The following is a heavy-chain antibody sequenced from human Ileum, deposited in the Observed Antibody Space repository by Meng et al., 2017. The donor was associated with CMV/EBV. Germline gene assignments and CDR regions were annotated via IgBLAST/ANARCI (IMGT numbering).Heavy chain of an antibody. V-gene: IGHV4-39*07. CDR3: ARGFYDFWEPDY. CDR2: IYYTGTT. CDR1: GGSISSGSHF. D-gene: IGHD3/OR15-3a*01. J-gene: IGHJ4*01. Sequence: QLQVQESGAGQVKPSETLSLTCSVSGGSISSGSHFGVWTRQPPGKGLEWIGTIYYTGTTYYNPSLKSRVTISVDTSKNQFSLKLSSVTAADTALYYGARGFYDFWEPDYWGHGTLVTVSS.